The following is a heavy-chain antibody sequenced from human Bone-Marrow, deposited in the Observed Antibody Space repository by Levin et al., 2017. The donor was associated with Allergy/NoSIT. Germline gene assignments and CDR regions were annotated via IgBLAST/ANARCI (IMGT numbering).Heavy chain of an antibody. CDR1: GFTFSSYA. Sequence: LSLTCAASGFTFSSYAMHWVRQAPGKGLEWVAVISYDGSNKYYADSVKGRFTISRDNSKNTLYLQMNSLRAEDTAVYYCARGACSGGSCYSSYYYYYYMDVWGKGTTVTVSS. V-gene: IGHV3-30-3*01. J-gene: IGHJ6*03. D-gene: IGHD2-15*01. CDR3: ARGACSGGSCYSSYYYYYYMDV. CDR2: ISYDGSNK.